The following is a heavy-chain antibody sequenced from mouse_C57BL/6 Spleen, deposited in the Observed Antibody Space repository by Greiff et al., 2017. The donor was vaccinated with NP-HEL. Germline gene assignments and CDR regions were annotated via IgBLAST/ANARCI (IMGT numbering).Heavy chain of an antibody. CDR2: INPSNGGT. Sequence: QVHVKQSGTELVKPGASVKLSCKASGYTFTSYWMHWVKQRPGQGLEWIGNINPSNGGTNYNEKFKSKATLTVDKSSSTAYMQLSSLTSEDSAVYYCARSYYYGSSLYAMDYWGQRTSVTVSS. J-gene: IGHJ4*01. CDR1: GYTFTSYW. D-gene: IGHD1-1*01. V-gene: IGHV1-53*01. CDR3: ARSYYYGSSLYAMDY.